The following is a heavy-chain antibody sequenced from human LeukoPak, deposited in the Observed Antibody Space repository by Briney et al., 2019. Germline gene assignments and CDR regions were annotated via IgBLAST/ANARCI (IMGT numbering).Heavy chain of an antibody. J-gene: IGHJ6*02. CDR3: ARYNSVDFWSGYRYYYYAMDV. CDR1: GFTFSSYW. D-gene: IGHD3-3*01. CDR2: INRDGSST. Sequence: GGALRLACAASGFTFSSYWMHWGRDARGKGVVGVSRINRDGSSTSYADSVKGRFTISRDNAKNTLYLQMNSLRAEDTAVYYCARYNSVDFWSGYRYYYYAMDVWGQGTTVTVSS. V-gene: IGHV3-74*01.